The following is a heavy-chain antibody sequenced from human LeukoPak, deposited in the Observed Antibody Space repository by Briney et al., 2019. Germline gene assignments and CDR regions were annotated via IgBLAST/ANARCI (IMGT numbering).Heavy chain of an antibody. CDR1: GFTFSSYG. V-gene: IGHV3-23*01. Sequence: GGSLRLSCAASGFTFSSYGMSWVRQAPGKGLEWVSAISGSGGSTYYADSVKGRFTISRDNSKNTLYLQMNSLRAEDTAVYYCAKDLGVVVPAAIDYFDYWGQGTLVTVSS. CDR2: ISGSGGST. CDR3: AKDLGVVVPAAIDYFDY. J-gene: IGHJ4*02. D-gene: IGHD2-2*01.